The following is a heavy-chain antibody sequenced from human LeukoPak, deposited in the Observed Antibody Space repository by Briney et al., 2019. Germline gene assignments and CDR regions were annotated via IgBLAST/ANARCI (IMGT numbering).Heavy chain of an antibody. CDR2: TYYRSKWYS. V-gene: IGHV6-1*01. D-gene: IGHD6-19*01. Sequence: SQTLSLTCAISGDSFSSNSATWNWIRQSPSRGLEWLGRTYYRSKWYSDYAVSVKGRITINPDTSKNQFSLQLDSVTPEDTAVYYCARAVAGHFDFWGQGTLVTVSS. CDR1: GDSFSSNSAT. CDR3: ARAVAGHFDF. J-gene: IGHJ4*02.